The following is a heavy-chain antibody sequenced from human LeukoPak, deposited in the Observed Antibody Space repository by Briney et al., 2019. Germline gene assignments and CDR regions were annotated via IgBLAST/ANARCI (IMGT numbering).Heavy chain of an antibody. Sequence: GGSLRLSCAGSGFRFDDAGISWVRQVPGTRLEWVAGINWCGDSTGYADSVKGRFTISRDNAKNSLFLQMSSLRVEDTALYHCARRRRTGHYDSSAYGYWYFDLWGRGNLVSVSS. CDR2: INWCGDST. CDR1: GFRFDDAG. D-gene: IGHD3-22*01. V-gene: IGHV3-20*01. CDR3: ARRRRTGHYDSSAYGYWYFDL. J-gene: IGHJ2*01.